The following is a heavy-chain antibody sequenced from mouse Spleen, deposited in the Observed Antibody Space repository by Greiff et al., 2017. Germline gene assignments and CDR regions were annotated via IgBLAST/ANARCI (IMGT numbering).Heavy chain of an antibody. CDR3: TRDGSYDYGGYFDY. V-gene: IGHV1-15*01. J-gene: IGHJ2*01. D-gene: IGHD2-4*01. CDR1: GYTFTDYE. CDR2: IDPETGGT. Sequence: QVQLQQSGAELVRPGASVTLSCKASGYTFTDYEMHWVKQTPVHGLEWIGAIDPETGGTAYNQKFKGKAILTADKSSSTAYMELRSLTSEDSAVYYCTRDGSYDYGGYFDYWGQGTTLTVSS.